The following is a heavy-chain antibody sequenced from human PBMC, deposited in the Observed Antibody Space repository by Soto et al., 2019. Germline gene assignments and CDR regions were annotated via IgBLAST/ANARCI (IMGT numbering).Heavy chain of an antibody. D-gene: IGHD6-13*01. Sequence: QFQLVQSGAEVKKPGASVRVSCKASGYNFTRFGITWVRQAPGQGLGWMGWMGAHSGHRRQAPRFQGRLTMTTDASLRTAYIDLGSLRSDDTALYYCGRGRQQQAQEEYCQFNGMDVWGQGTMVIVSS. J-gene: IGHJ6*02. CDR3: GRGRQQQAQEEYCQFNGMDV. V-gene: IGHV1-18*01. CDR2: MGAHSGHR. CDR1: GYNFTRFG.